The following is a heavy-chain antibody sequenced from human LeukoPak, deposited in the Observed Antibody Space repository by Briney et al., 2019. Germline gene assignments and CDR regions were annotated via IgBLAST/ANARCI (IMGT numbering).Heavy chain of an antibody. D-gene: IGHD5-18*01. Sequence: PGGSLRLSCAASGFTFSSYRMSWVRQAPGKGLEWVANIKQDGSEKYYVDSVKGRFTISRDNAKNSLYLQMNSLRAEDTAVYYCARVRTTAMVFAFDIWGQGTMVTVSS. V-gene: IGHV3-7*01. CDR3: ARVRTTAMVFAFDI. CDR1: GFTFSSYR. J-gene: IGHJ3*02. CDR2: IKQDGSEK.